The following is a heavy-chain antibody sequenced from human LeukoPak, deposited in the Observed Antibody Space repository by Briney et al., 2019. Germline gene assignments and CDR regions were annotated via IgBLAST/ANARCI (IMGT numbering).Heavy chain of an antibody. V-gene: IGHV3-74*01. J-gene: IGHJ5*02. CDR2: IKNDGSIT. CDR3: AKSDWFDP. CDR1: GFTFSNYW. Sequence: RGSLRLSCVASGFTFSNYWMHWVRQAPEKGRGWVSRIKNDGSITSYAESVKGRFTISSDNAKNTLFLQMNSLRAEDTAVYYCAKSDWFDPWGQGTLVTVSS.